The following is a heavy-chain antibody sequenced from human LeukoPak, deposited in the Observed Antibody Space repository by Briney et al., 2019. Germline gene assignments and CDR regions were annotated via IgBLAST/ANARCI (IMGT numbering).Heavy chain of an antibody. CDR2: INPNSGGT. J-gene: IGHJ6*03. D-gene: IGHD3-22*01. V-gene: IGHV1-2*02. Sequence: ASVQVSCKASGYTFTGYYMHWVRQAPGQGLEWMGWINPNSGGTNYAQKFQGRVTMTRDTSISTAYMELSRLRSDDTAAYYCARWHYDSSGYYYYYYYMDVWGKGTTVTISS. CDR1: GYTFTGYY. CDR3: ARWHYDSSGYYYYYYYMDV.